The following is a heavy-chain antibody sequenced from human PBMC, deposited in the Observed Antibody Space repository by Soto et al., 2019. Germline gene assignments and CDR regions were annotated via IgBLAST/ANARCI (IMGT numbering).Heavy chain of an antibody. CDR2: VSPLFGTS. CDR3: ARELKAGGHFGMDV. CDR1: GGAFSTHG. Sequence: QVQLVQSGAEVKEAGSSVKVACQASGGAFSTHGIXWVRQAPGQGLEWMGGVSPLFGTSNYLPKFQGRVSIAADRSTETVYMELSRLRFDDTAVYFXARELKAGGHFGMDVWGQGTTVIVSS. D-gene: IGHD3-16*01. V-gene: IGHV1-69*06. J-gene: IGHJ6*02.